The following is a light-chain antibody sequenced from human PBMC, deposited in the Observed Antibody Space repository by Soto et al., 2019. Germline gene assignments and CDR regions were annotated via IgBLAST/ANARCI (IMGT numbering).Light chain of an antibody. CDR2: GAS. CDR1: QSISSN. V-gene: IGKV3-20*01. CDR3: QQFGNSPWT. Sequence: EIVMTQSPATLSVSPGERATLSCRASQSISSNLAWYQHRPGQAPRLLIFGASSRATGIPDRFSGTGSGTDFTLTISRLEPEDFAVYYCQQFGNSPWTFGQGTKVDI. J-gene: IGKJ1*01.